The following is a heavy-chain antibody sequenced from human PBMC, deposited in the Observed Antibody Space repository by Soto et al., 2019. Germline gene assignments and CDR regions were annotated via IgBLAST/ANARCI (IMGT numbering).Heavy chain of an antibody. V-gene: IGHV3-30-3*01. CDR2: ISYDGSNK. CDR1: GFTFSSYA. Sequence: GGSLRLSCAASGFTFSSYAMHWVRQAPGKGLEWVAVISYDGSNKYYADSVKGRFTISRDNSKNTLYVQMNSLRPEDTAVYYCARAPDIVLIRAYYYYGMDVWGQGTTVTVSS. J-gene: IGHJ6*02. D-gene: IGHD2-8*01. CDR3: ARAPDIVLIRAYYYYGMDV.